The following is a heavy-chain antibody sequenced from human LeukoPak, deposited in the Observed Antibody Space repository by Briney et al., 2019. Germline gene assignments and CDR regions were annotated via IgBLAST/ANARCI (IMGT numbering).Heavy chain of an antibody. D-gene: IGHD3-3*01. CDR2: INPNSDDT. Sequence: ASVKVSCKASGYTFTSSNLAWVRQAPGQGLELMGFINPNSDDTNYAQKFQGRVTMTRDTSITTAYMELSDLRSDDTAVYYCAKDDEGVLVSWGQGTLVTVSS. J-gene: IGHJ4*02. CDR1: GYTFTSSN. V-gene: IGHV1-2*02. CDR3: AKDDEGVLVS.